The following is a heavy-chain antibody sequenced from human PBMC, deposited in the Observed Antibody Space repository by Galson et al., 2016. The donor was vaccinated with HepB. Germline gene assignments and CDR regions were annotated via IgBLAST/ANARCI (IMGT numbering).Heavy chain of an antibody. J-gene: IGHJ5*02. CDR1: GFDFNDSS. CDR3: ARSAAGRTATTTLA. Sequence: SLRLSCAASGFDFNDSSMHWVRQSPGKGLEWVAGISFDGRNGYYADSVKGRFIISRDSSKKTVYLQMNSLRSKDTAAYYCARSAAGRTATTTLAWGQGILVTVSS. D-gene: IGHD4-17*01. CDR2: ISFDGRNG. V-gene: IGHV3-30-3*01.